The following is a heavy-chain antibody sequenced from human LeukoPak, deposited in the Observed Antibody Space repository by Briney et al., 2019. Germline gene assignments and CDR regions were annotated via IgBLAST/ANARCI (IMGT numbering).Heavy chain of an antibody. V-gene: IGHV3-33*08. CDR3: ARDLRLRYYDFWSGYLDY. CDR1: GFTFSSYA. D-gene: IGHD3-3*01. Sequence: GGSLRLSCAASGFTFSSYAMSWVRQAPGKGLEWVAVIWYDGSNKYYADSVKGRFTISRDNSKNTLYLQMNSLRAEDTAVYYCARDLRLRYYDFWSGYLDYWGQGTLVTVSS. CDR2: IWYDGSNK. J-gene: IGHJ4*02.